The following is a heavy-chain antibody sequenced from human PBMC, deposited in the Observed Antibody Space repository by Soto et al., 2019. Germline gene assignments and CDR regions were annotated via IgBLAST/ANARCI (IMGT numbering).Heavy chain of an antibody. D-gene: IGHD1-7*01. J-gene: IGHJ6*02. Sequence: QVQLVESGGGVVQPGRSLRLSCAASGFTFSSYGMHWVRQAPGKGLEWVAVISYDGSNKYYADSVKGRFTISRDNSKNTLYLQMNSLRAEDTAVYYCAKGSGITGNTNVWGQGTTVTVSS. CDR2: ISYDGSNK. CDR1: GFTFSSYG. V-gene: IGHV3-30*18. CDR3: AKGSGITGNTNV.